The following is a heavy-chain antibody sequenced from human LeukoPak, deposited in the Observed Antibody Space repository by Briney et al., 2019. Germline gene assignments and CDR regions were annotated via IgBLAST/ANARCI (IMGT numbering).Heavy chain of an antibody. CDR1: GYTLTELS. V-gene: IGHV1-24*01. CDR2: FDPEDGET. Sequence: ASVKVSCKVSGYTLTELSMHWVRQAPGKGLEWMGGFDPEDGETIYAQKFQGRVTITADKSTSTAYMELSSLRSEDTAVYYCAMDKMATIVWGQGTLVTVSS. CDR3: AMDKMATIV. D-gene: IGHD5-24*01. J-gene: IGHJ4*02.